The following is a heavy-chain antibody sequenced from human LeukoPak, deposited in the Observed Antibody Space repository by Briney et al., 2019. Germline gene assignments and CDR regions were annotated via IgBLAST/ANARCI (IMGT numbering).Heavy chain of an antibody. CDR1: GFSFDDHG. CDR3: VKDRSFNRGEPIDY. J-gene: IGHJ4*02. CDR2: ITWNGGST. Sequence: GGSLRLSCAASGFSFDDHGMSWVRQAPGQGLEWVSGITWNGGSTGYADSVKGRFSVSRDNAKDSLFLQMNSLRVDDTALYYCVKDRSFNRGEPIDYWGQGTLVVVSS. D-gene: IGHD3-16*01. V-gene: IGHV3-20*04.